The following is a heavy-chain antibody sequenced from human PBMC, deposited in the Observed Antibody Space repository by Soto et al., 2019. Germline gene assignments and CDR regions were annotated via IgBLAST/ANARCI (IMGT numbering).Heavy chain of an antibody. D-gene: IGHD3-22*01. V-gene: IGHV4-4*07. Sequence: SETLSLTCTVSGGSISSYYWSWIRQPAGKGLEWIGRIYTSGSTNYNPSLKSRVTMSVDTSKNQFSLKLSSVTAADTAVYYCARGVGYYDSSGYYYEAYYFDYWGQGTLVTVPQ. J-gene: IGHJ4*02. CDR3: ARGVGYYDSSGYYYEAYYFDY. CDR2: IYTSGST. CDR1: GGSISSYY.